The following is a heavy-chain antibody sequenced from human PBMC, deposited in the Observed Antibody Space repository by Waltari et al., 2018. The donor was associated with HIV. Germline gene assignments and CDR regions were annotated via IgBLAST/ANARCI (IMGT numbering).Heavy chain of an antibody. CDR1: GYSTSSGYY. CDR2: IYNSGSA. J-gene: IGHJ6*02. CDR3: ARDRYDSSGYLATYNNYYGVDV. V-gene: IGHV4-38-2*02. Sequence: QVQLQESGPGLVKPSETLSLTCTVSGYSTSSGYYWCWIRQPPGKGLEWIGSIYNSGSAYYKSSLKSRVTISVDTSKNQFSLKLSSATAADTAVYYCARDRYDSSGYLATYNNYYGVDVWGQGTTVTVSS. D-gene: IGHD3-22*01.